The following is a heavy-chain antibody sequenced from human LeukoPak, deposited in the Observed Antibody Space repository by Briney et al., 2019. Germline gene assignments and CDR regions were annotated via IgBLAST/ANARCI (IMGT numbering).Heavy chain of an antibody. CDR3: AKGDKMLTWRRTYNRFDP. CDR2: ISGDGRDT. CDR1: GFSFSSFG. Sequence: PGGSLRLSCAASGFSFSSFGMSWVRQAPGRGLQWVSSISGDGRDTFYADSVKGRLTISRDNAKNSLYLQMNSLRAEDTAVYFCAKGDKMLTWRRTYNRFDPWGQGTLVTVSS. D-gene: IGHD3-16*01. V-gene: IGHV3-21*01. J-gene: IGHJ5*02.